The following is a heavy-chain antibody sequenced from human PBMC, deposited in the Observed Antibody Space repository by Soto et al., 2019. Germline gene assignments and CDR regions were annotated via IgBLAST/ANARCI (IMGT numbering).Heavy chain of an antibody. CDR3: ARDSRLRFSPMDV. J-gene: IGHJ6*03. CDR2: IYYSGST. V-gene: IGHV4-31*03. D-gene: IGHD3-3*01. Sequence: SETLSLTCTVSGGSISSGGYYWSWIRQHPGKGLEWIGYIYYSGSTYYNPSLKSRVTISVDTSKNQFSLKLSSVTAADTAVYYCARDSRLRFSPMDVWGKGTTVTVSS. CDR1: GGSISSGGYY.